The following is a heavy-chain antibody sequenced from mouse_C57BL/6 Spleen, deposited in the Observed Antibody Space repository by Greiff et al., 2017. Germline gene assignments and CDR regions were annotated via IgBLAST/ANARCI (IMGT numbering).Heavy chain of an antibody. J-gene: IGHJ4*01. CDR2: IYPGDGDT. CDR1: GYAFRRSW. V-gene: IGHV1-82*01. CDR3: ASVIYYDYGSRAMDY. Sequence: VQLQQSGPELVKPGASVKISCTASGYAFRRSWMNWVKQRPGKGLEWIGRIYPGDGDTNYHGKFKGKATLTADKSSSTAYMQLSSLTSEDSAVYFCASVIYYDYGSRAMDYWGQGTSVTVSS. D-gene: IGHD2-4*01.